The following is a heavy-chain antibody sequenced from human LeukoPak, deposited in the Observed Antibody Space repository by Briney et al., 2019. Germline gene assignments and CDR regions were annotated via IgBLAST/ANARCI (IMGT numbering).Heavy chain of an antibody. CDR1: GGSISSYY. D-gene: IGHD3-22*01. Sequence: SEALSLTCTVSGGSISSYYWSWIRQPPGKGLEWIGYIYYSGSTNYNPSLKSRVTISVDTSKNQFFLKLSSVTAADTAVYYCARWGYYDSSGYSSDAFDIWGQGTMVTVSS. V-gene: IGHV4-59*01. CDR2: IYYSGST. J-gene: IGHJ3*02. CDR3: ARWGYYDSSGYSSDAFDI.